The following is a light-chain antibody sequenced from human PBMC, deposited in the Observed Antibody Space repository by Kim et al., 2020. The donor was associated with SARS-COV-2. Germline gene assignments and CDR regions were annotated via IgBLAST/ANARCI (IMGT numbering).Light chain of an antibody. CDR3: ASYTSTYTWV. CDR1: SSDIGISDY. Sequence: GTSLTISRPGTSSDIGISDYVSWSQQPPGKATKILLYDVSKRPSGVSDRVSGSKSGNTASLTISGLQAEDEADYYCASYTSTYTWVFGGGTQLTVL. CDR2: DVS. V-gene: IGLV2-14*03. J-gene: IGLJ3*02.